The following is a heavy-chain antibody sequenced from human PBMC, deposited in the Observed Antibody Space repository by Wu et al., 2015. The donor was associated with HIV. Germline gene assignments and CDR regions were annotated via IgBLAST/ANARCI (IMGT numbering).Heavy chain of an antibody. Sequence: QVQLVQSGAEVKKPGSSVKVSCKASGGTFSSYAISWVRQAPGQGLEWMGGIIPIFGTANYAQKFQGRVTITTDESTSTAYMELSSLRSEDTAVYYCARDPITMVRGPHGYYYGMDVVGPRGPRVHRLL. CDR1: GGTFSSYA. CDR3: ARDPITMVRGPHGYYYGMDV. CDR2: IIPIFGTA. J-gene: IGHJ6*02. V-gene: IGHV1-69*05. D-gene: IGHD3-10*01.